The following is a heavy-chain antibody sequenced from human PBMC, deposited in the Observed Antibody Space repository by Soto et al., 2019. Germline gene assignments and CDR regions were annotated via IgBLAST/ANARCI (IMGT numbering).Heavy chain of an antibody. CDR3: ARQGVSSGWFDY. CDR1: GGSISSSSYY. CDR2: IYYSGSA. D-gene: IGHD6-25*01. V-gene: IGHV4-39*01. J-gene: IGHJ4*02. Sequence: PSETLSLTCTVSGGSISSSSYYWGRVRQPPGKGLEWIGTIYYSGSASYNPSHKSRITISVDTSKKQFSLKLSSATAADTAVYYCARQGVSSGWFDYWGQGTLVTVSS.